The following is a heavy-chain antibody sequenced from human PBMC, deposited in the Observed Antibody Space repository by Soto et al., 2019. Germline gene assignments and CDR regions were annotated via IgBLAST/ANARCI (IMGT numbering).Heavy chain of an antibody. CDR2: IYYSGST. V-gene: IGHV4-31*03. D-gene: IGHD3-22*01. CDR1: GGSISSGGYY. CDR3: ARHTYDSSGTAVDV. Sequence: QVQLQESGPGLVKPSQTLSLTCTVSGGSISSGGYYWSWIRQHPGKGLEWIGYIYYSGSTYYNPSLKSRVTISVDTSKTQFSLKLSSVTAEDTAVYYCARHTYDSSGTAVDVWGQGTTVTVSS. J-gene: IGHJ6*02.